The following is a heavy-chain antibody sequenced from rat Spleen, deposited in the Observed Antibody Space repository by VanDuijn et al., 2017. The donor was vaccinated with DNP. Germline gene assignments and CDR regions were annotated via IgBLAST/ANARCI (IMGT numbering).Heavy chain of an antibody. D-gene: IGHD1-11*01. CDR2: INNAGNT. V-gene: IGHV3-3*01. Sequence: EVQLQESGPGLVKPSQSLSLTCSVTGYSITSNYKWSWIRKFPGNKLEWMGYINNAGNTNYNPSLKSRFSITRDTSKNQFFLQVNSVGTEDTATYYCTTGGAMDAWGQGTSVTVSS. CDR1: GYSITSNYK. CDR3: TTGGAMDA. J-gene: IGHJ4*01.